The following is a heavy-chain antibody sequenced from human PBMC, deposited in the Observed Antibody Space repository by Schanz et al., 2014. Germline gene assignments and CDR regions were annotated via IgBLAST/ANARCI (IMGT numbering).Heavy chain of an antibody. CDR1: GLTFTSAW. CDR2: ISGRDGST. CDR3: AKTLFPGGTQTFGN. V-gene: IGHV3-23*01. J-gene: IGHJ4*02. Sequence: EVQLLESGGGLVQPGGSLRLSCATSGLTFTSAWMSWVRQAPGKGLEWVSAISGRDGSTYYADSVRGRFTISRDNSKNTLYLQMNSLRAEDTAVYYCAKTLFPGGTQTFGNWGRGTLVTVSS. D-gene: IGHD2-8*02.